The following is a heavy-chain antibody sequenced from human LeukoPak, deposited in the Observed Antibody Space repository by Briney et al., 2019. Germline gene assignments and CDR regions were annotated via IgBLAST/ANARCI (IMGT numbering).Heavy chain of an antibody. J-gene: IGHJ4*02. V-gene: IGHV4-59*11. Sequence: SETLSLSCTVSGGSISALYWSWIRQPPGKGLEFIGYIYYTGSTNFNPSLKSRVALSVDTSKNQISLKLNSVTAADTAVYYCARGGVAAKYYFDFWGQGTLVTVSS. CDR1: GGSISALY. CDR2: IYYTGST. CDR3: ARGGVAAKYYFDF. D-gene: IGHD3-10*01.